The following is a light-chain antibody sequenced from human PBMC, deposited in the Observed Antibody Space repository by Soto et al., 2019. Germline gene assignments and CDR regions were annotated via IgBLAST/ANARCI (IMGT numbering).Light chain of an antibody. CDR1: QSISSR. J-gene: IGKJ1*01. V-gene: IGKV1-5*03. CDR3: QQHNSYWP. CDR2: KAS. Sequence: DIQMTQSPSTLSASVGDRVTITCRASQSISSRLAWYQQKPGKAPKLLIYKASSLESGVPSRLSGSGSGTEFTLTISSLQPDDSATYHCQQHNSYWPFGQGTKVDIK.